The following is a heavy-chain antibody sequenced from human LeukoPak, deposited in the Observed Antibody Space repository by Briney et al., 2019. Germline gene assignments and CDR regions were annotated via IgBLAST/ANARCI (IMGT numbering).Heavy chain of an antibody. CDR3: ARHTTVTTRPPNNYYYYGMDV. CDR1: GYSSTSYW. J-gene: IGHJ6*02. Sequence: GESLKISCKGSGYSSTSYWIGWVRQMPGKGLEWMGIIYPGDSDTGYSPSFQGQVTISADKSISTAYLQWSSLKASDTAMYYCARHTTVTTRPPNNYYYYGMDVWGQGTTVTVSS. D-gene: IGHD4-17*01. CDR2: IYPGDSDT. V-gene: IGHV5-51*01.